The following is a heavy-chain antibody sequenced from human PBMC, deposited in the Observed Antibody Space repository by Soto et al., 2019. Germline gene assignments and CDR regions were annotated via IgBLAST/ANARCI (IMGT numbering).Heavy chain of an antibody. Sequence: GPEVKKPGASVKVSCKASGYSFHNFGIIWVRQAPGQGLEWMGWISGQIAKTNYAQKFQGKVTMTTDTSTSTAYMELNTLTSADTAMYYCARGPPSGSFSLTPRYWGQGTLVTVSS. CDR1: GYSFHNFG. J-gene: IGHJ4*02. V-gene: IGHV1-18*04. D-gene: IGHD1-26*01. CDR2: ISGQIAKT. CDR3: ARGPPSGSFSLTPRY.